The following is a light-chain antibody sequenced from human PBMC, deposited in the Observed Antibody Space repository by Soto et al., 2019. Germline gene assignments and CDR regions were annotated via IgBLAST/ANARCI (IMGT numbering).Light chain of an antibody. Sequence: EIVLTQSPATLSLSPGERATLSCRASQSVSSFLAWYQQKPGQAPRLLIYAAYNRATGIPARFSGSGSGTDFTLTISSLEPEDFAVYYCQERSDWYSFGQGTKLEIK. J-gene: IGKJ2*01. V-gene: IGKV3-11*01. CDR1: QSVSSF. CDR3: QERSDWYS. CDR2: AAY.